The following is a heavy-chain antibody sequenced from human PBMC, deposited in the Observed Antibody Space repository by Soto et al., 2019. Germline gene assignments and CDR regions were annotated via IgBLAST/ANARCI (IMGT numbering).Heavy chain of an antibody. CDR1: GGSISYTTSY. D-gene: IGHD3-3*01. CDR2: IFYNGNT. CDR3: ARESNEVFGVPNFGYYYYYYMDV. V-gene: IGHV4-39*07. Sequence: SETLSLTCTVSGGSISYTTSYWGWIRQPPGKGLEWIGSIFYNGNTYYNPSLKSRVTISVDTSKNQFSLKLSSVTAADTAVYYCARESNEVFGVPNFGYYYYYYMDVWGKGTTVTVSS. J-gene: IGHJ6*03.